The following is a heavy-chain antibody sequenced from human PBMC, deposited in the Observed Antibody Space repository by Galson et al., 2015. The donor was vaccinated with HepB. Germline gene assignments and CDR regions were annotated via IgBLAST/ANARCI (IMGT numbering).Heavy chain of an antibody. V-gene: IGHV1-8*01. D-gene: IGHD6-6*01. CDR3: ARDLRYSSSSGYYYAMDV. Sequence: SVKVSCKASGYTFTSYNINWVRQATGQGLEWMGWMNPNSGNTGYAQKSQGRVSVTRNTSISTAYMELSSLRSEDTAVYYCARDLRYSSSSGYYYAMDVWGQGTTVTVSS. J-gene: IGHJ6*02. CDR2: MNPNSGNT. CDR1: GYTFTSYN.